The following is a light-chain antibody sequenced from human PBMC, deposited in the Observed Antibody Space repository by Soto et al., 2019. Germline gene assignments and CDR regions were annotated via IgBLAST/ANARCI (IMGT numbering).Light chain of an antibody. CDR2: ANT. CDR3: QSYDSRLSDSV. V-gene: IGLV1-40*01. J-gene: IGLJ3*02. Sequence: QSVLTQPPSVSGAPGQRVTISCTGSSSNIGAGYDVHWYQQLPGTGPRLLIFANTDRPSGVPGRFSGSKSGTSAFLAITGLQAEDEADYYCQSYDSRLSDSVFGGGTKLTVL. CDR1: SSNIGAGYD.